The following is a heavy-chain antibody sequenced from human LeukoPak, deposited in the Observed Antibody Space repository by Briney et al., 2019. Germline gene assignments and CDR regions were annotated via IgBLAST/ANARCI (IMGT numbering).Heavy chain of an antibody. CDR1: GGSISSSSYY. J-gene: IGHJ5*02. CDR2: IYYSGST. V-gene: IGHV4-39*07. Sequence: SETLSLTCTVSGGSISSSSYYWGWIRQPPGKGLEWIGSIYYSGSTYYNPSLKSRVTISVDTSKNQFSLKLSSVTAADTAVYYCARDRRGFDPWGQGTLVTVSS. CDR3: ARDRRGFDP.